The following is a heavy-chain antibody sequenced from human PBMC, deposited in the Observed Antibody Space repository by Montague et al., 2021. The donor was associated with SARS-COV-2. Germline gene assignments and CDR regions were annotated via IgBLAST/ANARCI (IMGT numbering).Heavy chain of an antibody. CDR3: ASVNTAGAY. J-gene: IGHJ4*02. V-gene: IGHV4-61*01. CDR2: IYYSGST. D-gene: IGHD7-27*01. Sequence: SETLSLTCTVSGGSVSSGSYYWGWIWQPPGKGLEWIGYIYYSGSTNYNPSLKSRVTISVDTSKNQFSLKLSSVTAADTAVYYCASVNTAGAYWGQGTLVTVSS. CDR1: GGSVSSGSYY.